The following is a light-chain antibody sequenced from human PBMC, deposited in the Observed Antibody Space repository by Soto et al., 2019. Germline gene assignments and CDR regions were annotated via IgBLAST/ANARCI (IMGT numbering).Light chain of an antibody. Sequence: QSVLTQPPSASGSPGQSVTISCTGTSSDVGAYNYVSWYQQHPGKAPKLIIYDVSRRPSGVPDRFSGSKSGNTASLTVSGLQAEDEADYYCNSYAGSNNLLFGGGTKLTVL. CDR3: NSYAGSNNLL. J-gene: IGLJ2*01. CDR1: SSDVGAYNY. CDR2: DVS. V-gene: IGLV2-8*01.